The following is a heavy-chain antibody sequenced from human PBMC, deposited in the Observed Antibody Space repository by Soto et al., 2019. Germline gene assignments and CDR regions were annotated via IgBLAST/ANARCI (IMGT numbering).Heavy chain of an antibody. CDR2: IYYSGST. CDR1: GGSISGSGYY. V-gene: IGHV4-39*07. D-gene: IGHD3-9*01. J-gene: IGHJ5*02. Sequence: SETLSLTCTVSGGSISGSGYYWGWIRQPPGRGLEWIGNIYYSGSTNYNPSLKSRVTISVDTSKNQFSLKLSSVTAADTAVYYCARDLGDPYYDILSTHPNPGEFDPWGQGTLVTVSS. CDR3: ARDLGDPYYDILSTHPNPGEFDP.